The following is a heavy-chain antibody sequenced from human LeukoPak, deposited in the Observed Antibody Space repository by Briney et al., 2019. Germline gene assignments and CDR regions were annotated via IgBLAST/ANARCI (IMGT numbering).Heavy chain of an antibody. CDR3: AKGSIAVAGFDY. Sequence: PGRSLRLSCAASGFTFSSYGMHWVRQAPGKGLEWVAVISYDGSNKYYADSVKGRFTISRDNSKNTLYLQMSSLRAEDTAVYYCAKGSIAVAGFDYWGQGTLVTVSS. J-gene: IGHJ4*02. CDR2: ISYDGSNK. CDR1: GFTFSSYG. D-gene: IGHD6-19*01. V-gene: IGHV3-30*18.